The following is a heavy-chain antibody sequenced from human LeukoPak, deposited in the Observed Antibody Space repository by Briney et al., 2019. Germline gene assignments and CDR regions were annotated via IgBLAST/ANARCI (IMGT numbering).Heavy chain of an antibody. CDR3: ARVLGICSSTTGCPEFDS. Sequence: GGSLRLSCAASGFTFNNYVMHWVRQAPGKGLQWVAVISYDGANKYYADSVKGRFTISRDDSRDTLYLQMNSLRADDTAVYYCARVLGICSSTTGCPEFDSWGQGTLVTVSS. CDR2: ISYDGANK. CDR1: GFTFNNYV. D-gene: IGHD2-2*01. J-gene: IGHJ4*02. V-gene: IGHV3-30-3*01.